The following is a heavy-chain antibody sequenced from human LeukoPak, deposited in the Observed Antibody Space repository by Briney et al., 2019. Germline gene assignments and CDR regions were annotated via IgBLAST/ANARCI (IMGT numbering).Heavy chain of an antibody. CDR2: ISAYNGNT. D-gene: IGHD3-22*01. CDR3: ARQTSTYYSADY. CDR1: GYTFTNYD. Sequence: GASVKVSCKASGYTFTNYDISWVRQAPGQGLEWMGRISAYNGNTNYAQKLQGRVTMTTDTSTSTAYMELRSLRYGDTAVYYCARQTSTYYSADYWGQGTLVTVSS. J-gene: IGHJ4*02. V-gene: IGHV1-18*01.